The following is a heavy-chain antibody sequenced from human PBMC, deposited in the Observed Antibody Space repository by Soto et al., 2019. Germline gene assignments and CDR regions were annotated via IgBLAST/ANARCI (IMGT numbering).Heavy chain of an antibody. CDR1: GGSFANYY. V-gene: IGHV4-34*01. D-gene: IGHD3-22*01. CDR2: INYSGST. Sequence: SETLSLTCAVYGGSFANYYWNWIRQPPGKGLEWIGEINYSGSTDYNPSLESRVTISVDTAGNQFSLKVSSVTVADTAVYYCARDLDGLHDDTSGPFPRPGWGQGTLVTVS. CDR3: ARDLDGLHDDTSGPFPRPG. J-gene: IGHJ1*01.